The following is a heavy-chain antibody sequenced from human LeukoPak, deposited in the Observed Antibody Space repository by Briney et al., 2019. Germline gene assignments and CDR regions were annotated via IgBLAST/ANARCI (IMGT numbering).Heavy chain of an antibody. J-gene: IGHJ4*02. Sequence: ASVKVSCKASGYTFTSYGISWVRQAPGQGLEWMGWISAYNGNTNYAQKLQGRVTMTTDTSTSTAYMELRSLRSDDTAAYYCARVGQGYSSSWLVDWGQGTLVTVSS. CDR2: ISAYNGNT. V-gene: IGHV1-18*01. CDR3: ARVGQGYSSSWLVD. D-gene: IGHD6-13*01. CDR1: GYTFTSYG.